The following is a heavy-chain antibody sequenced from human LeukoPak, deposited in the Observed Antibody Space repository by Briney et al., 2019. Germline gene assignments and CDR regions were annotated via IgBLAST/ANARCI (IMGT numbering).Heavy chain of an antibody. CDR2: IYYSGST. J-gene: IGHJ4*02. D-gene: IGHD4-17*01. V-gene: IGHV4-31*03. Sequence: SETLSLTCTVSGGSISSGGYYWSWIRQHPGKGLEWIGYIYYSGSTYYNPSLKSRVTISVDTSKNQFSLNLRSVTAADTAVYYCARGRMTTAFYYFDYWGQGTLVTVSS. CDR1: GGSISSGGYY. CDR3: ARGRMTTAFYYFDY.